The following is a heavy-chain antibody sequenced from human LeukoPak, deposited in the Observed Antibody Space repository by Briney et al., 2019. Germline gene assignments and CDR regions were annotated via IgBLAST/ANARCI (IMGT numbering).Heavy chain of an antibody. D-gene: IGHD2-2*01. CDR2: INHSGST. CDR1: GGSFSGYY. CDR3: ARGNGDNPIVVVPAAYFDY. V-gene: IGHV4-34*01. J-gene: IGHJ4*02. Sequence: PSETLSLTCAVYGGSFSGYYWSWIRQPPGKGLEWIGEINHSGSTNYNPSLKSRVTISVDTSKNQFSLKLSSVTAADTAVYYCARGNGDNPIVVVPAAYFDYRGQGTLVTVSS.